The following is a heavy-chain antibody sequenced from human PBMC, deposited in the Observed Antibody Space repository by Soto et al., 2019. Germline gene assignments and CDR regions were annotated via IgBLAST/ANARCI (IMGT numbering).Heavy chain of an antibody. CDR3: ASRDPGTSVDY. J-gene: IGHJ4*02. CDR2: IYRPGST. D-gene: IGHD1-7*01. Sequence: SETMCLIGAVSGGSFHSNNWWTWVRQPPGQGLEWIGEIYRPGSTNYNPSLNILVTISLDKSENQFSLKVTSLTPADTAVYYCASRDPGTSVDYWGQGTLV. CDR1: GGSFHSNNW. V-gene: IGHV4-4*02.